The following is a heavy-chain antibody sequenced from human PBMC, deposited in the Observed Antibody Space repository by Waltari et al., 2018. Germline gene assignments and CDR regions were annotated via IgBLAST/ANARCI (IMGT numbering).Heavy chain of an antibody. CDR1: GPSFTNNF. V-gene: IGHV1-46*01. D-gene: IGHD1-1*01. Sequence: QVQLVQSAAEVKMPGASVKVSCKASGPSFTNNFFHSVRQAPGQGLEWGGIINPSGGSTSYAQKFRGRVTMTRDTSTNTLYMELSSLKSKDTAVYYCARDGDDHAFDIWGQGTMVTVSS. CDR3: ARDGDDHAFDI. J-gene: IGHJ3*02. CDR2: INPSGGST.